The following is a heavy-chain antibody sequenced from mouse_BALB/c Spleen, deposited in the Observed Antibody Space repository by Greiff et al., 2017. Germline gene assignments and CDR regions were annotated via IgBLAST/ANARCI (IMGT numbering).Heavy chain of an antibody. D-gene: IGHD1-1*01. CDR2: ISSGDSYT. CDR3: TRGGYGSSSWYIDV. CDR1: GFTFSSYT. V-gene: IGHV5-6-4*01. J-gene: IGHJ1*01. Sequence: DVKLVESGGGLVKPGGSLKLSCAASGFTFSSYTMSWVRQTPEKRLEWVGTISSGDSYTYYPDSVKGQFTISRDNTKNTLYLQLSSLTSEDTAMYYCTRGGYGSSSWYIDVWGEGTTVTVSS.